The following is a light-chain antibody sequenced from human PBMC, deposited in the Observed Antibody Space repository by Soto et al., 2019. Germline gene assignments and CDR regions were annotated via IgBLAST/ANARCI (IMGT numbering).Light chain of an antibody. J-gene: IGLJ1*01. CDR2: DVS. Sequence: QSALTQPASVSGSPGQSIAISCTGTSSDVGGYNCVSWYQQHPGKAPKLMVYDVSNRPSGVSNRFSVSKSGNTASLTISGLQAEDEADYYCSSYTSSSTYVFGTGTKVTVL. V-gene: IGLV2-14*01. CDR3: SSYTSSSTYV. CDR1: SSDVGGYNC.